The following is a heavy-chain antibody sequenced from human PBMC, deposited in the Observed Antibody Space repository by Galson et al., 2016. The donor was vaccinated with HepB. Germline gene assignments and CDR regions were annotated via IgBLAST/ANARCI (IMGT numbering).Heavy chain of an antibody. D-gene: IGHD4-17*01. J-gene: IGHJ4*02. CDR2: IYRDGRKI. V-gene: IGHV3-33*01. Sequence: SLRLSCAASGFTFSNYGFHWARHTPAKGLEWVAFIYRDGRKIYYGNSVKGRFTISRDNSKHTVYLEMNSLRAEDTAVYYCARAHYGVPPLDYWGQGTLVTVSA. CDR1: GFTFSNYG. CDR3: ARAHYGVPPLDY.